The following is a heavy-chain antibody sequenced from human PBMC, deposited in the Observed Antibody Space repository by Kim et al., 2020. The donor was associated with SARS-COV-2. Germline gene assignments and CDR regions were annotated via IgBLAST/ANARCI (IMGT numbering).Heavy chain of an antibody. V-gene: IGHV3-49*04. D-gene: IGHD1-26*01. CDR1: GFTFGDYA. Sequence: GGSLRLSCTASGFTFGDYAMSWVRQAPGKGLEWVGFIRSKAYGGTTEYAASVKGRFTISRDDSKSIAYLQMNSLKTEDTAVYYCTRALGVGAVYYYGMDVWGQGTTVTVSS. CDR2: IRSKAYGGTT. J-gene: IGHJ6*02. CDR3: TRALGVGAVYYYGMDV.